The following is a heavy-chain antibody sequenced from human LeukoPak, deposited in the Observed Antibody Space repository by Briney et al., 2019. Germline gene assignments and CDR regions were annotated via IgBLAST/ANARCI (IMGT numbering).Heavy chain of an antibody. Sequence: GASVKVSCKASGYTFTGYYMHWVRQAPGQGLEWMGRIIPILGIANYAQKLQGRVTMTTDTSTSTAYMELRSLRSDDTAVYYCARDLGAVAVSGGDDYWGQGTLVTVSS. CDR3: ARDLGAVAVSGGDDY. J-gene: IGHJ4*02. V-gene: IGHV1-18*04. CDR1: GYTFTGYY. CDR2: IIPILGIA. D-gene: IGHD6-19*01.